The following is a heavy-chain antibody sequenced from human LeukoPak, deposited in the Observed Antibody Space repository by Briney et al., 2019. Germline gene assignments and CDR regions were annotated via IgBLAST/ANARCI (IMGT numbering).Heavy chain of an antibody. D-gene: IGHD4-17*01. CDR3: ARSYGDYDAFDI. CDR2: INHSGST. CDR1: GGSFSGYY. Sequence: SETLSLTCAVYGGSFSGYYWSWTRQPPGKGLEWIGEINHSGSTNYNPSLKSRVTISVDTSKNQFSLKLSSVTAADTAVYYCARSYGDYDAFDIWGQGTMVTVSS. V-gene: IGHV4-34*01. J-gene: IGHJ3*02.